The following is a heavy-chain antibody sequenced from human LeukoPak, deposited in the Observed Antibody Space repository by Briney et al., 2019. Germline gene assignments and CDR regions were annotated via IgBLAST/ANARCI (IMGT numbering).Heavy chain of an antibody. J-gene: IGHJ4*02. CDR1: GYTFTSYY. Sequence: ASVKVSCKASGYTFTSYYIHWVRQAPGEGLEWMGIINPSGGSTSYAQKFQGRVTMTRDMSTSTVYMELSSLRSEDTAVYYCARGQTYYYDSSGYYYAYYFDYWGQGTLVTVSS. CDR3: ARGQTYYYDSSGYYYAYYFDY. CDR2: INPSGGST. D-gene: IGHD3-22*01. V-gene: IGHV1-46*01.